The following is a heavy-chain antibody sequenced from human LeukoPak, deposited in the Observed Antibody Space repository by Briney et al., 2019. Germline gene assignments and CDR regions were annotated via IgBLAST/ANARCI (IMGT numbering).Heavy chain of an antibody. CDR2: IIPIFGTA. CDR1: GGTFSSYA. J-gene: IGHJ4*02. CDR3: ARDINPTPHYDFWSGYFGY. Sequence: ASVKVSCKASGGTFSSYAISWARQAPGQGLEWMGGIIPIFGTANYAQKFQGRVTITADESTSTAYMELSSLRSEDTAVYYCARDINPTPHYDFWSGYFGYWGQGTLVTVSS. V-gene: IGHV1-69*13. D-gene: IGHD3-3*01.